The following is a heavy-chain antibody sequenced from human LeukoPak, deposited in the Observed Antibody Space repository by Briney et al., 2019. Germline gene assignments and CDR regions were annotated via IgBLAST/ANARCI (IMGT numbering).Heavy chain of an antibody. CDR3: ARPSFGYSSSWYDY. J-gene: IGHJ4*02. D-gene: IGHD6-13*01. CDR1: GGSFSGYY. V-gene: IGHV4-34*01. Sequence: PSETLSLTCAVYGGSFSGYYWSWIRQPPGKGLEWIGEINHSGSTNYNPSLKSRVTISVDTSKNQFSLKLSSVTAADTAVYYCARPSFGYSSSWYDYWGQGTLVTVSS. CDR2: INHSGST.